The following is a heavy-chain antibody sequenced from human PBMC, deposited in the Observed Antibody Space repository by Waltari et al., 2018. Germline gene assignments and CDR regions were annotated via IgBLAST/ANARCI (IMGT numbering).Heavy chain of an antibody. CDR2: ISSGGTYI. D-gene: IGHD6-13*01. CDR3: VRSTSWRYYFDT. J-gene: IGHJ4*02. Sequence: DVQLVESGGGLVKPGGSLRLSCAASGFTFSSYSVHWVRQAPGKGLEWVASISSGGTYIYYTYSVKGRFTISRGSVTDSLYLQMNSLRVEDTATYFCVRSTSWRYYFDTWGQGTLVAVSS. CDR1: GFTFSSYS. V-gene: IGHV3-21*01.